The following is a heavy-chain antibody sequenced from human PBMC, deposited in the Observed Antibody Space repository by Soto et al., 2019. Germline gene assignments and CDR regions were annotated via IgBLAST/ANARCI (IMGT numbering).Heavy chain of an antibody. CDR2: IYHSGTA. CDR3: ARAPASDSYDSSGYPPDY. Sequence: PSETLSLTCAVSGDSISSGYYWAWIRQPPGKGLEWIGSIYHSGTAYYNPSLKSRVIISIDRSKNQFSLKLSSVTAADTAVYYCARAPASDSYDSSGYPPDYWGQGTPVTVSS. CDR1: GDSISSGYY. J-gene: IGHJ4*02. V-gene: IGHV4-38-2*01. D-gene: IGHD3-22*01.